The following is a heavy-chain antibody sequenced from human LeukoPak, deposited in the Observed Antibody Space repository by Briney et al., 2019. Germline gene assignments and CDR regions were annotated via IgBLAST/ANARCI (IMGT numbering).Heavy chain of an antibody. V-gene: IGHV4-61*02. J-gene: IGHJ6*03. Sequence: SETLSLTCTVSGGSISSGSYYWSWIRQPAGKRLEWIGRIYTSGSTDYNPSLKSRVTISAGTSKKQFSLKLSSVTAADTAVYYCARGRYYYGSGSYFYYYYMDVWGKGTTVTVSS. CDR3: ARGRYYYGSGSYFYYYYMDV. D-gene: IGHD3-10*01. CDR2: IYTSGST. CDR1: GGSISSGSYY.